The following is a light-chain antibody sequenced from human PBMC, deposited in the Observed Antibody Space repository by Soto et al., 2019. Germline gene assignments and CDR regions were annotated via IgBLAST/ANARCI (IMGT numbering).Light chain of an antibody. CDR2: GNS. CDR3: QSYDSSLSGSGV. CDR1: SSNIGAGYD. J-gene: IGLJ3*02. Sequence: QLVLTQPPSVSGAPGQRFTISCTGSSSNIGAGYDVHWYQQLPVTAPKLLIYGNSNRPSGVPDRFSGSKSGTSATLAITGLPAGDEADYYCQSYDSSLSGSGVFGGGTKVTVL. V-gene: IGLV1-40*01.